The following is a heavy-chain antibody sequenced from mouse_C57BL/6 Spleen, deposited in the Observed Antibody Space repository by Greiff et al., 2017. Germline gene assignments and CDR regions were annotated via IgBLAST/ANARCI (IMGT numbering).Heavy chain of an antibody. D-gene: IGHD1-1*01. J-gene: IGHJ1*03. Sequence: EVMLVESGGDLVKPGGSLKLSCAASGFTFSSYGMSWVRQTPDKRLEWVATISSGGSYTYSPASVKGRFTISRDNAKNTLYLQMSSLKSEDTAMYYCARQGATVVATDWYFDVGGTGTTGTVSS. CDR3: ARQGATVVATDWYFDV. V-gene: IGHV5-6*01. CDR1: GFTFSSYG. CDR2: ISSGGSYT.